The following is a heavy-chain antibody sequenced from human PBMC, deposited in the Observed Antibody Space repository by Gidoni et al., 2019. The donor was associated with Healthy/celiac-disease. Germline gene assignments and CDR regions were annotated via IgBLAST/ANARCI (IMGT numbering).Heavy chain of an antibody. CDR3: ARQVYYGDPDYFDY. J-gene: IGHJ4*02. CDR1: GGSISSSSYY. CDR2: IYYSGST. D-gene: IGHD4-17*01. Sequence: QLQLQESGPGLVKPSETLSLTCTVSGGSISSSSYYWGWIRQPPGKGLEWIGSIYYSGSTYYNPSLKSRVTISVDTSKNQFSLKLSSVTAADTAVYYCARQVYYGDPDYFDYWGQGTLVTVSS. V-gene: IGHV4-39*01.